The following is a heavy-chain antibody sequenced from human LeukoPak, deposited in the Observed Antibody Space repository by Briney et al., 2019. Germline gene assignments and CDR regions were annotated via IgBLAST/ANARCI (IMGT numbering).Heavy chain of an antibody. Sequence: GESLKISCKGSGYSFTSYWIGWVRQMPGKGLEWMGIIYPGDSDTRYSPSFQGQVTISADKSISAAYLQWSSLKASDTAMYYCARRYYYDSSGLYYFDYWGQGTLVTVSS. CDR2: IYPGDSDT. CDR1: GYSFTSYW. CDR3: ARRYYYDSSGLYYFDY. V-gene: IGHV5-51*01. J-gene: IGHJ4*02. D-gene: IGHD3-22*01.